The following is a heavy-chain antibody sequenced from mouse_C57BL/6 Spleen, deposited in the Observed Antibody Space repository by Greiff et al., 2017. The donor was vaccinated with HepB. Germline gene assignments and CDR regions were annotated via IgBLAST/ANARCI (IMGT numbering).Heavy chain of an antibody. CDR3: ARREQGYEKNFDY. V-gene: IGHV1-50*01. J-gene: IGHJ2*01. Sequence: QVQLQQPGAELVKPGASVKLSCKASGYTFTSYWMQWVKQRPGQGLEWIGEIDPSDSYTNYNQKFKGKATLTVDTSSSTAYMQLSSLTSEDSAVYYCARREQGYEKNFDYWGQGTTLTVSS. CDR1: GYTFTSYW. D-gene: IGHD3-1*01. CDR2: IDPSDSYT.